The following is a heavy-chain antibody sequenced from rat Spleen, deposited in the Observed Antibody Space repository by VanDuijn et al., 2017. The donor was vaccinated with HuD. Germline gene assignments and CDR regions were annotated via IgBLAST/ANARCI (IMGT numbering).Heavy chain of an antibody. Sequence: EVQLVESGGGFVQPGGSLKLSCAASGFTFSKYGMAWVCQAPTKGLEWVATISYDGGVTYYRDSVKGRFTISRDNAESSLYLQMDSLRSEDTSTYFCARTTPRYYVMDAWGQGASVTVSS. CDR1: GFTFSKYG. J-gene: IGHJ4*01. D-gene: IGHD1-4*01. CDR3: ARTTPRYYVMDA. CDR2: ISYDGGVT. V-gene: IGHV5-29*01.